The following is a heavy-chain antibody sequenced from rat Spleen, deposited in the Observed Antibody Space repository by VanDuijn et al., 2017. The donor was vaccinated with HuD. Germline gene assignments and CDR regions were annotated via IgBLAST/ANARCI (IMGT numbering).Heavy chain of an antibody. CDR2: ISYDGLGT. CDR3: ARHGARYYFDY. J-gene: IGHJ2*01. Sequence: EVQLVESGGGLVQPGRSLKLSCVASGFTFSDYYMAWVRQAPTKGLEWVAIISYDGLGTYYRDSVKGRFTISRDNAKSTLYLQMDSLRSEDTATYYCARHGARYYFDYWGQGVMVTVSS. V-gene: IGHV5-29*01. CDR1: GFTFSDYY. D-gene: IGHD1-5*01.